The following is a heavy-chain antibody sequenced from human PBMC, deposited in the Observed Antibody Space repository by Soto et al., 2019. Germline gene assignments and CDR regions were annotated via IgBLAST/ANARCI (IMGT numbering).Heavy chain of an antibody. CDR2: IYYSGST. CDR3: ARHGGAYDQIYYYYGMDV. J-gene: IGHJ6*02. D-gene: IGHD5-12*01. CDR1: GGSISSYY. Sequence: QVQLQESGPGLVKPSETLSLTCTVSGGSISSYYWSWIRQPPGKGLEWIGYIYYSGSTNYNPSLKSRVTISVDTSKNQCSLNLSSVTPADTAVYYCARHGGAYDQIYYYYGMDVWGQGTTVTVSS. V-gene: IGHV4-59*08.